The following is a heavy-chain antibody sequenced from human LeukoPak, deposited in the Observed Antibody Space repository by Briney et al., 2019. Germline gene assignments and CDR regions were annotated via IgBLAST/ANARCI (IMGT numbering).Heavy chain of an antibody. CDR3: ARTRYYYNSRSYGAPYYFDY. Sequence: SETLSLTCTVSGGSISSSSYYWGWIRQPPGKGLEWFGRIYYSGSTYYNPSLKSRVTISVDTSKNQFSLKLSSVTAADTAVYYCARTRYYYNSRSYGAPYYFDYWGQGTLVTVSS. V-gene: IGHV4-39*01. D-gene: IGHD3-10*01. CDR2: IYYSGST. J-gene: IGHJ4*02. CDR1: GGSISSSSYY.